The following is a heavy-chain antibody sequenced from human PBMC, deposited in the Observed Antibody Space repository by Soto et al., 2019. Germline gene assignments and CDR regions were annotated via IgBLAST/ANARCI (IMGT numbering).Heavy chain of an antibody. CDR3: ARDPMEYYGFWTGSIAFDL. CDR2: INAGNGNT. Sequence: ASVKVSCKASGYNLRSSAMHWVRQAPGQRPEWMGWINAGNGNTKYSQKFQGRVTITRDTSASTAYMELTSLRSEDTAVYYCARDPMEYYGFWTGSIAFDLWGQGTLVTVSS. CDR1: GYNLRSSA. V-gene: IGHV1-3*01. J-gene: IGHJ3*01. D-gene: IGHD3-3*01.